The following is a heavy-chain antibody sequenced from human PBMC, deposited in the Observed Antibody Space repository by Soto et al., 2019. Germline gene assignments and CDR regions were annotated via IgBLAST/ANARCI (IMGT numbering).Heavy chain of an antibody. J-gene: IGHJ6*04. CDR3: TRLLAYDFWRAPYSGMAV. D-gene: IGHD3-3*01. CDR1: GGSFSGYY. CDR2: INHSGST. V-gene: IGHV4-34*01. Sequence: PSETLSLTCAVYGGSFSGYYWSWIRQPPGKGLEWIGEINHSGSTNYSPSFQGHVTISADKSISTAYLQWSSLKASDTAMYYCTRLLAYDFWRAPYSGMAVGAKGTPVTVSS.